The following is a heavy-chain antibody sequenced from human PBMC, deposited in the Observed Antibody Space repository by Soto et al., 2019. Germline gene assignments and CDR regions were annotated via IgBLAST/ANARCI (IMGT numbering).Heavy chain of an antibody. V-gene: IGHV3-23*01. CDR1: GLPFSTSA. Sequence: GESLKISCVASGLPFSTSAMNWVRQGPGKGLEWVSIISATSDAAYYAESVKGRFTSSRDNSKNALYLQMNSLRPEDTAVYYCGKYSGSYPVYNGMNVWGQGTTVTVSS. J-gene: IGHJ6*02. CDR3: GKYSGSYPVYNGMNV. CDR2: ISATSDAA. D-gene: IGHD1-26*01.